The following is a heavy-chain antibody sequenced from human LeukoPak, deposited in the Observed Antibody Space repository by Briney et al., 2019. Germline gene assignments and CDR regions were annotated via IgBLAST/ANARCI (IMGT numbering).Heavy chain of an antibody. D-gene: IGHD3-22*01. Sequence: TETPSLTFAVCLGSFSGYYWSWIRQPPGKGLEGIGDISHSGSTNYHPSLKSRVTISVDTSKNQFSLKLSSVTAADTAVYYCARGIPRGHYYDSSGYRFDYWGQGTLVTVSS. CDR1: LGSFSGYY. CDR3: ARGIPRGHYYDSSGYRFDY. CDR2: ISHSGST. J-gene: IGHJ4*02. V-gene: IGHV4-34*01.